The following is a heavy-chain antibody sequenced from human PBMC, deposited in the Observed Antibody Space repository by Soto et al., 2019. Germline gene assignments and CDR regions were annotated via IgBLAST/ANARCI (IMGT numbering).Heavy chain of an antibody. J-gene: IGHJ4*02. D-gene: IGHD4-17*01. Sequence: GGSLRLSCAASGFTFSDYGMHWVRQAPGKGLEWVAVIWYDGSNKYYGDSVRGRFTISRDNSKNALYLQMNSLRAEDTAVYYCARDEPNYGDYDYWGQGT. CDR3: ARDEPNYGDYDY. CDR2: IWYDGSNK. CDR1: GFTFSDYG. V-gene: IGHV3-33*01.